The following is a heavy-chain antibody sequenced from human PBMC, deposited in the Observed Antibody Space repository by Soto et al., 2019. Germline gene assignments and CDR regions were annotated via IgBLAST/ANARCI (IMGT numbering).Heavy chain of an antibody. J-gene: IGHJ6*02. D-gene: IGHD3-10*01. V-gene: IGHV5-10-1*01. CDR1: GYSFTSYW. Sequence: VESLKISCKGSGYSFTSYWISWVRQIPGKGLEWMGRIDPSDSYTNYSPSFQGHVTISAEKSISTAYLQWSSLKASDTAMYYCARHRGGDYYYCMDVWGHGNTVIVS. CDR3: ARHRGGDYYYCMDV. CDR2: IDPSDSYT.